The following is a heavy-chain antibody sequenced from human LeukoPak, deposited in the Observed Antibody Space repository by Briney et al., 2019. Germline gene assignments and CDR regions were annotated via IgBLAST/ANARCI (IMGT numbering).Heavy chain of an antibody. CDR1: GFSFSDYD. CDR2: ISGRSSHV. J-gene: IGHJ1*01. V-gene: IGHV3-21*01. D-gene: IGHD3-16*01. CDR3: GRAFPPLRTSSAGDL. Sequence: PGGSLRLSCSASGFSFSDYDMNWVRQAPGKGLEWVSAISGRSSHVYYGESVKGRFTISRDNAKNSLYLQLDSLGVEDAAVYYCGRAFPPLRTSSAGDLWGQGTLVTVSS.